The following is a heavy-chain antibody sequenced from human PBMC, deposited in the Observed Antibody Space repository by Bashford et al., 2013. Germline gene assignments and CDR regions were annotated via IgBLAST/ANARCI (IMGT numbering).Heavy chain of an antibody. D-gene: IGHD3-10*01. CDR2: INPNSGGT. J-gene: IGHJ3*02. Sequence: ASVKVSCKASGYTFTGYYMHWVRQAPGQGLEWMGWINPNSGGTNYAQKFQGRVTMTRDTSISTAYMELSRLRSDDTAVYYCARDRDVLLWFGEEDAFDIWGQGTMVTVSS. CDR3: ARDRDVLLWFGEEDAFDI. CDR1: GYTFTGYY. V-gene: IGHV1-2*02.